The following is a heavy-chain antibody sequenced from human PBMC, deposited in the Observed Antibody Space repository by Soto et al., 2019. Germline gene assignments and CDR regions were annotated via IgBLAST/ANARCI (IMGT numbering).Heavy chain of an antibody. Sequence: PSETLSLTCAVNGGSCSAYYWTWIRQPPGRGLEWIGEIDHSGSTNYNPSLESRVTISIDTAKNRFSLNVTSVTAAGTAVYYCVRGLRYSGMDVWGQGTTVTVSS. CDR1: GGSCSAYY. CDR2: IDHSGST. D-gene: IGHD2-15*01. V-gene: IGHV4-34*01. J-gene: IGHJ6*02. CDR3: VRGLRYSGMDV.